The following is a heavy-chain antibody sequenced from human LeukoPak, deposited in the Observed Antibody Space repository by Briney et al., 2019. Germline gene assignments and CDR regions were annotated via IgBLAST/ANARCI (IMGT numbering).Heavy chain of an antibody. CDR2: ISSDGSAK. CDR1: GFPFSSFA. Sequence: GGSLRLSCAASGFPFSSFAMHWVRQAPGKGLEWVAIISSDGSAKYYADSVQGRFTISRDNSKNTVYLQMNSLKAEDTGVYYCARKSGANWARIDYWGQGTLVTVSS. CDR3: ARKSGANWARIDY. D-gene: IGHD4/OR15-4a*01. V-gene: IGHV3-30-3*01. J-gene: IGHJ4*02.